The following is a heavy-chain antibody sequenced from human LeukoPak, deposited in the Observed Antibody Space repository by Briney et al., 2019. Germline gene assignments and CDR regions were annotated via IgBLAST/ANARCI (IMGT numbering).Heavy chain of an antibody. D-gene: IGHD3-22*01. J-gene: IGHJ4*02. CDR2: IYYSGST. Sequence: SETLSLTCSVSGGSISSYYWSWIRQPPGKGLEWIGYIYYSGSTKYNPSLKSRVTISVDTSKNQFSLKLSSVTAADTAVYYCARVSSGYYYFFDYWGQGTLVTVSS. CDR1: GGSISSYY. CDR3: ARVSSGYYYFFDY. V-gene: IGHV4-59*01.